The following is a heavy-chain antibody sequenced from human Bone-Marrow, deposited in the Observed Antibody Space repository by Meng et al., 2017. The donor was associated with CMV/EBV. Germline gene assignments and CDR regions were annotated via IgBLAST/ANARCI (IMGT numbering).Heavy chain of an antibody. CDR3: ARSDGTGDAMDV. D-gene: IGHD1-14*01. V-gene: IGHV1-45*02. J-gene: IGHJ6*02. CDR1: GYTFTSYA. CDR2: ITPFNGDT. Sequence: SVKVSCKASGYTFTSYAISWVRQAPGQALEWMGWITPFNGDTNYAQKFQDRLTISRDRSMSTAYMELSSLRSEDTAMYYCARSDGTGDAMDVWGQGTTVTVSS.